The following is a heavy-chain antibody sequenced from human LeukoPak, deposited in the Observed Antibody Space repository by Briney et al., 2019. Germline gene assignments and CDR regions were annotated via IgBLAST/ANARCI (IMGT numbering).Heavy chain of an antibody. CDR3: ARVVVVAATPYNWFDP. CDR1: GYSFIDFY. D-gene: IGHD2-15*01. CDR2: INPNSGGT. J-gene: IGHJ5*02. V-gene: IGHV1-2*02. Sequence: GASVKVSCKASGYSFIDFYIHFVRQAPGQGLEWMGWINPNSGGTNYAQKFQGRVTMTRDTSISTAYMELSRLRSDDTAVYYCARVVVVAATPYNWFDPWGQGTLVTVSS.